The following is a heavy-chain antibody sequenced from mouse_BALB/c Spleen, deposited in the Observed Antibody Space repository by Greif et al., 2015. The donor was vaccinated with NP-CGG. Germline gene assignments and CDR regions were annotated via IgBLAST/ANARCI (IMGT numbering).Heavy chain of an antibody. V-gene: IGHV14-3*02. CDR3: AIWDWYFDV. J-gene: IGHJ1*01. D-gene: IGHD1-1*02. CDR1: GFNIKDTY. Sequence: VQLQQSGAELVKPGASVKLSCTASGFNIKDTYMHWVKQRPEQGLEWIGRIDPANGNTKYDPKFQGKATITADTSSNTASLQLRVVSCEGTAVYYCAIWDWYFDVWGAGTTVTVSS. CDR2: IDPANGNT.